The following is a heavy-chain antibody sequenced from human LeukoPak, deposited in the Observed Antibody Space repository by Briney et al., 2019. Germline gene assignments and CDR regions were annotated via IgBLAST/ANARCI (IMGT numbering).Heavy chain of an antibody. Sequence: GGSLGLSCAASGFTFSNYEFNWVRQAPGKGLEWVSYISSSGRNIYYADSVKGRFTISRDNAKNSLYLQMNSLRAEDTAVYYCARDLVQLWSKDFWGQGTLVTVSS. CDR1: GFTFSNYE. CDR3: ARDLVQLWSKDF. V-gene: IGHV3-48*03. CDR2: ISSSGRNI. D-gene: IGHD5-18*01. J-gene: IGHJ4*02.